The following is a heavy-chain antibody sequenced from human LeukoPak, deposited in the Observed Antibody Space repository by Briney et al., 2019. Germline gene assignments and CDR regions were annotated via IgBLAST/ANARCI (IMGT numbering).Heavy chain of an antibody. J-gene: IGHJ3*02. D-gene: IGHD5-12*01. CDR3: ARGYSGYDSFDI. CDR1: GYTFTGYY. Sequence: ASVKVSCKASGYTFTGYYMHWVRQAPGQGPEWMGWINPNSGGTNYAQKFQGRVTMTRDTSISTAYMELSRLRSDDTAVYYCARGYSGYDSFDIWGQGTMVTVSS. V-gene: IGHV1-2*02. CDR2: INPNSGGT.